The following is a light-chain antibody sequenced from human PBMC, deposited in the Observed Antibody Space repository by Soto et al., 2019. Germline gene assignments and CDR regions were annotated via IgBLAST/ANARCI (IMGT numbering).Light chain of an antibody. Sequence: DIQMTQSPSTLSASVGDRVTITCRASQSISSWLAWYQQKRGKAPKLLIYDASSLESGVPSRFSGSGSGTEVTLTISSLQPDDFATYYCQQYNSYSYTFGQGTKLEI. J-gene: IGKJ2*01. CDR3: QQYNSYSYT. V-gene: IGKV1-5*01. CDR1: QSISSW. CDR2: DAS.